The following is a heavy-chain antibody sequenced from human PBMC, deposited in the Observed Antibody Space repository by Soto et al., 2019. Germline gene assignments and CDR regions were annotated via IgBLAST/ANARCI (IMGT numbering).Heavy chain of an antibody. J-gene: IGHJ5*02. Sequence: PGGSLRLSCAASGFTFSSYWMHWVRQPPGKGLVWVSHINNDGSDITYADSVKGRFTISRDNAKNTLYLQMNSLRAADTAVYYCARERPDGARLDPWGQGTLVTVSS. CDR3: ARERPDGARLDP. CDR1: GFTFSSYW. D-gene: IGHD6-6*01. V-gene: IGHV3-74*01. CDR2: INNDGSDI.